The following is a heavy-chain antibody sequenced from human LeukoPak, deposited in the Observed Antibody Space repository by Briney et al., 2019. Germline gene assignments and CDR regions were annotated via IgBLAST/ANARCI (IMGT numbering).Heavy chain of an antibody. D-gene: IGHD1-26*01. V-gene: IGHV1-8*01. CDR1: GYTFTSYD. CDR3: ARTLDSGTYDTFDF. CDR2: MNPNSGNT. Sequence: GASVKVSCKASGYTFTSYDINWVRQATGQGLEWMGWMNPNSGNTGYAQKLQGRVTMTTDTSTSTAYMELRSLRSDDTAVYYCARTLDSGTYDTFDFWGQGTLVTVSS. J-gene: IGHJ4*02.